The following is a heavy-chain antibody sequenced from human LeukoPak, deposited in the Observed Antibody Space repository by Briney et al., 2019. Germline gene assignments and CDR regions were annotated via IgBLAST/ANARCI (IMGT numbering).Heavy chain of an antibody. CDR1: GYSISSGYY. V-gene: IGHV4-38-2*01. CDR2: IYYTGRT. J-gene: IGHJ1*01. CDR3: ARRRYYDSTGYLD. Sequence: SETLSLTCAVSGYSISSGYYWGWIRQPPGKGLEWIGDIYYTGRTYYNSSLKSRLTVSIDTSKNQISVKLASVTAADTAVYYCARRRYYDSTGYLDWGQGTLITVSS. D-gene: IGHD3-22*01.